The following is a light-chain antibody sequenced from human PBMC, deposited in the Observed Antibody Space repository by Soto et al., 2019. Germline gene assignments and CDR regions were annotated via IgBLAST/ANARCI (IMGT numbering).Light chain of an antibody. CDR2: GAS. CDR3: QSYGPAPSLT. V-gene: IGKV3-20*01. CDR1: QSVSSSY. Sequence: EIVFKRSPGRRARSPGETATLSCRSIQSVSSSYLAWYQQKPGQAPRLLIYGASSRATGIPDRFSGSGFGTDFTLTICSLGPENLAVQFCQSYGPAPSLTFGGGTKVEIK. J-gene: IGKJ4*01.